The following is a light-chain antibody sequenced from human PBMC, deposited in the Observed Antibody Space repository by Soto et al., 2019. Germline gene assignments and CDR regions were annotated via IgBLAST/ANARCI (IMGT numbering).Light chain of an antibody. CDR2: AAS. Sequence: EIVMTQSPATLSVSPGEGATLSCRASQSVSSNLAWYQQKPGRAPRLLIYAASTRATGIPARFRGSGSGTEFTLTITSLQSEDFAVYYCQQYNNWPPLTFGGGTKVDIK. CDR3: QQYNNWPPLT. J-gene: IGKJ4*01. CDR1: QSVSSN. V-gene: IGKV3-15*01.